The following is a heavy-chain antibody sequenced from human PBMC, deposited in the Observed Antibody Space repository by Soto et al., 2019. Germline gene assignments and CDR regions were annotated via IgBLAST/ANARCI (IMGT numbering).Heavy chain of an antibody. J-gene: IGHJ4*02. D-gene: IGHD6-13*01. CDR3: ATSAASPGNY. Sequence: VGSLRLSCAASGFTFSSNWMSWVRQAPGKGLEWVANIKQDGSDKYYVDSVKGRFTISRDNAKNSLYLQMNSLRAEDTAVYYCATSAASPGNYWGQGTLVTVSS. CDR2: IKQDGSDK. CDR1: GFTFSSNW. V-gene: IGHV3-7*01.